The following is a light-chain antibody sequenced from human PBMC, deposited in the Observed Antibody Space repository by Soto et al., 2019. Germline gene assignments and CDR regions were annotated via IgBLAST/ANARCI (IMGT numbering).Light chain of an antibody. J-gene: IGKJ5*01. CDR1: QSVSSN. CDR3: QQYKNWPPIT. V-gene: IGKV3-15*01. Sequence: EIVMTQSPATLSVSPGERATLSCRASQSVSSNLAWYQQKPGQAPRLLIYGASTRATGIPARFRGSGSGTEFTLTISSLQSEDFAVYYCQQYKNWPPITFGQETLLEIK. CDR2: GAS.